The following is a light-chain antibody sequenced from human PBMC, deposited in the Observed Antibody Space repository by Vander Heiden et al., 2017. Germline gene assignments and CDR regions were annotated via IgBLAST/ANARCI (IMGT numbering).Light chain of an antibody. J-gene: IGKJ1*01. V-gene: IGKV3-20*01. CDR2: GAT. CDR3: QHYGQA. CDR1: QSVSSSY. Sequence: EIVFTQSPGTLSLSPGERATLSCRASQSVSSSYLGWYQQKPDQAPRLLNYGATSRAAGIPDMFRGSGSGTVFTLTISRLDPDDFAFYYCQHYGQAFGQGTKVEIK.